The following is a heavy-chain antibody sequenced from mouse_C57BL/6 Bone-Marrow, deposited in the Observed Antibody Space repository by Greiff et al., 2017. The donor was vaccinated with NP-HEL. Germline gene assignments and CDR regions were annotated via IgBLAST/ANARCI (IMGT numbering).Heavy chain of an antibody. D-gene: IGHD2-4*01. CDR2: IDPENGDT. Sequence: VQLQQSGAELVRPGASVKLSCTASGFNIKDDYMHWVKQRPERGLEWIGWIDPENGDTEYASKFQGKATITADTSSNTAYLQLSSLTSEDTAVYYCTTLYDYDDYWGQGTTLTVSS. V-gene: IGHV14-4*01. CDR1: GFNIKDDY. CDR3: TTLYDYDDY. J-gene: IGHJ2*01.